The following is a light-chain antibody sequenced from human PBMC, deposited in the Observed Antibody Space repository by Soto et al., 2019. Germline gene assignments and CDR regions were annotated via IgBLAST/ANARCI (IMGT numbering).Light chain of an antibody. CDR3: GADHGSGSNFVYV. CDR1: SGYRNYK. Sequence: QLVLTQPPSASASLGASVTLPCTLSSGYRNYKVGWYQERPGMGPRIVMRVGSGGLVRSKGDGIPDRFSVLGSGPYRYLTIENIQEEDGSDYHCGADHGSGSNFVYVFGTGTKVTVL. J-gene: IGLJ1*01. V-gene: IGLV9-49*01. CDR2: VGSGGLVR.